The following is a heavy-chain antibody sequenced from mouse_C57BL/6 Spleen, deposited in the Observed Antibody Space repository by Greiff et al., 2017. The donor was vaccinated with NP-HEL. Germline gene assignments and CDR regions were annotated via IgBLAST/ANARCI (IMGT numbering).Heavy chain of an antibody. Sequence: DVQLQESGPGLVKPSQSLSLTCSVTGYSITSGYYWNWIRQFPGNKLEWMGYISYDGSNNYNPSLKNRISITRDTSKNQFFLKLNSVTTEDTATYYCARDSSGYVGWFAYWGQGTLVTVSA. J-gene: IGHJ3*01. CDR1: GYSITSGYY. V-gene: IGHV3-6*01. CDR2: ISYDGSN. CDR3: ARDSSGYVGWFAY. D-gene: IGHD3-2*02.